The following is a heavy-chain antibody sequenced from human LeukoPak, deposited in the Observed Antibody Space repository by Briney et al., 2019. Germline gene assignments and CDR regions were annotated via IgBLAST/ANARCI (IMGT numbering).Heavy chain of an antibody. CDR2: INTDGSST. D-gene: IGHD3-3*01. CDR1: GFTFSSYW. J-gene: IGHJ4*02. Sequence: GGSLRLSCAASGFTFSSYWMHWVRQAPGKGLVWVSRINTDGSSTSYADSVKGRFTISRDNAKNTLYLQMNSLRAEDTAVYYCARTNYDFWSGYVPFDYWGQGTLVTVSS. V-gene: IGHV3-74*01. CDR3: ARTNYDFWSGYVPFDY.